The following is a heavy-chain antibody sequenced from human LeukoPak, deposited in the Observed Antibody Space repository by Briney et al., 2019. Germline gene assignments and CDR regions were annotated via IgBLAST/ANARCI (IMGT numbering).Heavy chain of an antibody. CDR1: GFTFSSYS. V-gene: IGHV3-21*01. Sequence: GGPLRLSCAASGFTFSSYSMNWVRQAPGKGLEWVSSISSSSSYIYYADSVKGRFTISRDNAKNSLYLQMNSLRAEDTAVYYCARVGQEVATPSSDYWGQGTLVTVSS. J-gene: IGHJ4*02. CDR2: ISSSSSYI. D-gene: IGHD5-24*01. CDR3: ARVGQEVATPSSDY.